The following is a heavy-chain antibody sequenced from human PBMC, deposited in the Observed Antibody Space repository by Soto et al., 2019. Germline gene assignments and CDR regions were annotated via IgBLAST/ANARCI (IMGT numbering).Heavy chain of an antibody. V-gene: IGHV1-69*01. Sequence: QVQLVQSGAEVKKPGSSVKVSCKASGGTFSSYAISWVRQAPGQGLEWMGGIIPIFGTANYAQKFQGRVTITGDESTSTDYMELSSLRSEDTAVYYCARDLGYDGSGYQYWYFDLWGRGTLVTVSS. CDR2: IIPIFGTA. J-gene: IGHJ2*01. CDR1: GGTFSSYA. CDR3: ARDLGYDGSGYQYWYFDL. D-gene: IGHD3-22*01.